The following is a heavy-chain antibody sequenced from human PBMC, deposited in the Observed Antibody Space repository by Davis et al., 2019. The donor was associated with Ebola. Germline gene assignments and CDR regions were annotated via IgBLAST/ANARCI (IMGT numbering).Heavy chain of an antibody. CDR2: INPNTGGT. CDR1: GYNFNDYY. V-gene: IGHV1-2*06. CDR3: ARDSFGGYYSFDN. J-gene: IGHJ4*02. Sequence: ASVKVSCKTSGYNFNDYYMHWVRQAPGQGLEWMGRINPNTGGTSYAQKFQGRVTMTRDTSITTVYMELTRLRSDDTAVYFCARDSFGGYYSFDNWGQGTPVSVSS. D-gene: IGHD5-12*01.